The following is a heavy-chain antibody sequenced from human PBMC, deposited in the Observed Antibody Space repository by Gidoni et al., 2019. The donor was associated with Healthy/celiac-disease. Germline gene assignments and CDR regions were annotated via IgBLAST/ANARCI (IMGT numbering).Heavy chain of an antibody. CDR2: IKSKTDGGTT. D-gene: IGHD3-10*01. J-gene: IGHJ4*02. Sequence: EVQLVESGGGLVKPGGSLRLSCAASGFTFSNAWMSWVRQAPGKGLEWVGRIKSKTDGGTTDYAAPVKGRFTISRDDSKNTLYLQMNSLKTEDTAVYYCTTDQETMVRGAIDYWGQGTLVTVSS. CDR1: GFTFSNAW. CDR3: TTDQETMVRGAIDY. V-gene: IGHV3-15*01.